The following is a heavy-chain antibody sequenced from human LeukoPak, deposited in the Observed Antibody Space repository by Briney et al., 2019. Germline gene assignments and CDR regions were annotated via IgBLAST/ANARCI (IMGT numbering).Heavy chain of an antibody. CDR1: RYTFTGYY. D-gene: IGHD1-20*01. CDR3: ARSPQGDNWNDY. V-gene: IGHV1-2*06. CDR2: INPNSGGT. J-gene: IGHJ4*02. Sequence: ASVKVSCKASRYTFTGYYMHWVRQAPGQGLEWMGRINPNSGGTNYAQKFQGRVTMTRDTSISTAYMELSRLRSDDTAVYYCARSPQGDNWNDYWGQGTLVTVSS.